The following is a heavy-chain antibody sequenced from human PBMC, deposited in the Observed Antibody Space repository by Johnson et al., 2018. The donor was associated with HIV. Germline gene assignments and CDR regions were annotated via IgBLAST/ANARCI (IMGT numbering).Heavy chain of an antibody. J-gene: IGHJ3*02. D-gene: IGHD4-11*01. V-gene: IGHV3-30*03. CDR2: ISYDGSNK. CDR3: ARSYSTSWNASDI. CDR1: GFTFSSYD. Sequence: QVQLVESGGGVVQPGRSLRLSCAASGFTFSSYDMHWVRQAPGKGLEWVALISYDGSNKYHADSVKGRFTISRDNSKNTLYLQMNSLRAGDTAVYYCARSYSTSWNASDIWGQGTMVTVSS.